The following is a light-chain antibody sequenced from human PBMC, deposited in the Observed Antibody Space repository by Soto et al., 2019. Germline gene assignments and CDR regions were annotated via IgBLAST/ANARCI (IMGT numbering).Light chain of an antibody. CDR1: SPNIGNNF. V-gene: IGLV1-51*01. CDR2: DNT. Sequence: QPVLTQPPSVSAAPGQKVTISCSGSSPNIGNNFVSWYQQVPGTAPKLLIYDNTKRPSGIPDRFSGSKSGTSATLGITGLQTGDEANYYCGTWDSSLSAVIFGGGTKLTVL. J-gene: IGLJ2*01. CDR3: GTWDSSLSAVI.